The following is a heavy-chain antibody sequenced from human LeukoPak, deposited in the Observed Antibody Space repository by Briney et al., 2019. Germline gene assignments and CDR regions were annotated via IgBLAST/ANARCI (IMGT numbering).Heavy chain of an antibody. CDR1: GCTFSRYG. J-gene: IGHJ4*02. D-gene: IGHD2-15*01. V-gene: IGHV3-30*02. Sequence: GGALRLSCAASGCTFSRYGMHWVRQAPGKGLEGVAFIRYDGSNKYYADSVKGRFTISRDNSKNTMYLQMNSLRAEDTAVYYCAKARAPYCSGGSCYSGFDYWGQGTLVTVSS. CDR2: IRYDGSNK. CDR3: AKARAPYCSGGSCYSGFDY.